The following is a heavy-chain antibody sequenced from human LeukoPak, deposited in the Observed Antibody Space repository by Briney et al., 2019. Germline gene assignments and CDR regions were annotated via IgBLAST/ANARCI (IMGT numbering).Heavy chain of an antibody. D-gene: IGHD1-26*01. CDR3: AKAGGLIVGAQFDY. Sequence: GGSLRLSCAASGFTFSSYGMHWVRQAPGKGPEWVAVISYDGSNKYYADSVKGRFTISRDNSKNTLYLQMNSLRAEDTAVYYCAKAGGLIVGAQFDYWGQGTLVTVSS. V-gene: IGHV3-30*18. CDR2: ISYDGSNK. CDR1: GFTFSSYG. J-gene: IGHJ4*02.